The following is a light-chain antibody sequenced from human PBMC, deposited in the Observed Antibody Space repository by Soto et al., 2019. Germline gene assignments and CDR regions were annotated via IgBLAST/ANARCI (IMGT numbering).Light chain of an antibody. V-gene: IGKV3-15*01. J-gene: IGKJ4*01. CDR3: QQYNNWPLT. Sequence: EIVMTQSPATLSVSPGERATLSCRASQSISSNLAWYQQKPGQAPRLLIYGPSTRATGIPARFSGSGSGTEFTLTISSLQYEDFAVYYCQQYNNWPLTFGGGTKVEIK. CDR2: GPS. CDR1: QSISSN.